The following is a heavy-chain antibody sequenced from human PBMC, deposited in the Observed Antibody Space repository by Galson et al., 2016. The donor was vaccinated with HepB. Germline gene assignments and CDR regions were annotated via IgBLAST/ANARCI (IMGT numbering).Heavy chain of an antibody. CDR1: GGTFITYG. J-gene: IGHJ4*02. CDR2: IIPSFGTT. Sequence: SVKVSCKAHGGTFITYGISWVRQAPGQGLEWMGRIIPSFGTTDYAQRFQGRVTITADESASTVYMDLSSLKSDDTAVYYCARAGNDYGGDVDFWGQGTLVTVAS. CDR3: ARAGNDYGGDVDF. V-gene: IGHV1-69*13. D-gene: IGHD4-23*01.